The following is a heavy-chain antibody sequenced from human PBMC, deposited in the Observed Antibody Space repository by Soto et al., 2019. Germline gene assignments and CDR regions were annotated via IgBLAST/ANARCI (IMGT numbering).Heavy chain of an antibody. Sequence: GGSLRLSCAASGFTFSSYAMSWVRQAPGKGLEWVSAISGSGGSTYYADSVKGRFTISRDNSKNTLYLQMNSLRAEDTAVYYCAKAPISLYCTNGVCYEILRYYYMDVWGKGTTVTVSS. CDR2: ISGSGGST. CDR3: AKAPISLYCTNGVCYEILRYYYMDV. CDR1: GFTFSSYA. V-gene: IGHV3-23*01. D-gene: IGHD2-8*01. J-gene: IGHJ6*03.